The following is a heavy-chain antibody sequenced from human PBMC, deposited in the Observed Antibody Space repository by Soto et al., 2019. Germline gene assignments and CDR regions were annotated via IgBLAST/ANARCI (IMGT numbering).Heavy chain of an antibody. J-gene: IGHJ6*02. CDR1: GGSFSGYY. CDR2: INHSGST. Sequence: SETLSLTCAVYGGSFSGYYWSWIRQPPGKGLEWIGEINHSGSTNYNPSLKSLVTISVDTSKNQFSLKLSSVTAADTAVYYCARGRYYDFWSGGYGMDVWGQGTTVTVSS. D-gene: IGHD3-3*01. CDR3: ARGRYYDFWSGGYGMDV. V-gene: IGHV4-34*01.